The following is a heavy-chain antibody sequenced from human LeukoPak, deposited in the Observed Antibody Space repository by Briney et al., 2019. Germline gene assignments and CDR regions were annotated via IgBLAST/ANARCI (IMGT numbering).Heavy chain of an antibody. CDR3: TRVGYIDEGIDY. V-gene: IGHV3-48*01. CDR2: ISGSDTTV. Sequence: GGSLRLSCAASGFIFSSHNMNWLRQAPGKGLEWVSYISGSDTTVYYADSVRGRFTISRDNAKNSLFLQMNSLRAEDTAIYYCTRVGYIDEGIDYWGQGTLVTVSS. D-gene: IGHD5-24*01. J-gene: IGHJ4*02. CDR1: GFIFSSHN.